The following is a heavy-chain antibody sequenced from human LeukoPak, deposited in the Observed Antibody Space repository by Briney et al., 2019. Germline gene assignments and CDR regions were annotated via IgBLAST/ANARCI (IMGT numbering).Heavy chain of an antibody. CDR1: GFTFSSYA. CDR2: ISGSGGST. V-gene: IGHV3-23*01. J-gene: IGHJ3*02. Sequence: GGSLRLSCAASGFTFSSYAMNCVRQAPGKGLEWVSTISGSGGSTYYADSVKGRFTISRDNSKNTLYLQMNSLRAEDTAVYYCAKPKEGYGGRNAFDIWGQGTMVTVSS. D-gene: IGHD4-23*01. CDR3: AKPKEGYGGRNAFDI.